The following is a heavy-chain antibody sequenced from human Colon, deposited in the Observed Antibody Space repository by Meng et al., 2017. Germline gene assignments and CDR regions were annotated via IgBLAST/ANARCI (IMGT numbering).Heavy chain of an antibody. CDR3: ARGSGSSSRGYDY. V-gene: IGHV1-18*01. J-gene: IGHJ4*02. CDR1: GYTFNNYD. D-gene: IGHD6-19*01. Sequence: ASVKVSCKASGYTFNNYDISWVRQAPGQGLEWVGWISGYTGNTNYAHDLLGRVTLTRDTSTSTAYMELGSLRSDDTAVYYCARGSGSSSRGYDYWGRGTLVTVSS. CDR2: ISGYTGNT.